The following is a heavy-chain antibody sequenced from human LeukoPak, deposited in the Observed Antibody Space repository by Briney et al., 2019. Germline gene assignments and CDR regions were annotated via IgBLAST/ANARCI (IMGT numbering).Heavy chain of an antibody. D-gene: IGHD6-6*01. Sequence: GRSLRLSCAASGFTFSSDAMHWVRQAPGKGLEWVAVISYDGSNKYYADSVKGRFTISRDNSKNTLYLQMNSLRAEDTAVYYCAKSIAARPAFDYWGQGTLVTVSS. V-gene: IGHV3-30*01. CDR2: ISYDGSNK. J-gene: IGHJ4*02. CDR3: AKSIAARPAFDY. CDR1: GFTFSSDA.